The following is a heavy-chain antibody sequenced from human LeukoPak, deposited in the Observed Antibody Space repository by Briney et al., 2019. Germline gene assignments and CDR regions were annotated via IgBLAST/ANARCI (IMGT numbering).Heavy chain of an antibody. Sequence: GGSLRLSCAASGFTFSDYYMSWIRQAPGKGLEWVSYISSSGSTIYYADSVKGRFTISRDNAKNSLYLQMNSLRAEDTAVYYCARGPEADCSSTSCYTELDYWGQGTLVTVSS. CDR3: ARGPEADCSSTSCYTELDY. J-gene: IGHJ4*02. CDR2: ISSSGSTI. CDR1: GFTFSDYY. D-gene: IGHD2-2*02. V-gene: IGHV3-11*01.